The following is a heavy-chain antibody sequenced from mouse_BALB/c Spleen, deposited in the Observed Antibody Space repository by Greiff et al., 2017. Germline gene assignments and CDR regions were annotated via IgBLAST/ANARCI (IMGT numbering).Heavy chain of an antibody. V-gene: IGHV1S81*02. CDR1: GYTFTSYY. CDR2: INPSNGGT. CDR3: ARGSVGYVAFFAY. Sequence: QVQLQQSGAELVKPGASVKLSCKASGYTFTSYYMYWVKQRPGQGLEWIGEINPSNGGTNFNEKFKSKATLTVDKSSSTAYMQLSSLTSEDSAVYNCARGSVGYVAFFAYRGEEGLGTVS. J-gene: IGHJ3*01. D-gene: IGHD3-1*01.